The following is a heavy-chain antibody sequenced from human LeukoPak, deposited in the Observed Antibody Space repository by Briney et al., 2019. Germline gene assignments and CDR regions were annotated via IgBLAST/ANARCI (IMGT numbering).Heavy chain of an antibody. J-gene: IGHJ4*02. CDR3: ARDRVFYGAKYYFDY. CDR1: GYTFTGYG. D-gene: IGHD4-17*01. V-gene: IGHV1-18*01. Sequence: GPVKVSCKASGYTFTGYGISWVRQAPGQGLEWMGWISAYNGNTNYAQKLQGRVTMTTDTSTSTAYMELRSLRSDDTAVYYCARDRVFYGAKYYFDYWGQGTLVTVSS. CDR2: ISAYNGNT.